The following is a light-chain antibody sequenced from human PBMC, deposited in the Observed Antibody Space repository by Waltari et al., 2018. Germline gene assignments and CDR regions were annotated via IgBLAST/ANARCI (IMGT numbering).Light chain of an antibody. CDR3: QAWDSSAAV. Sequence: SYELAQPPSVSVSPRQTASIPCPLDILGDTSVSWYQQKPGQSPVVVIYRDTERPSGIPERFSGSNSGNTATLTISGTHTMDEADYYCQAWDSSAAVFGGGTKLTVL. V-gene: IGLV3-1*01. CDR2: RDT. J-gene: IGLJ2*01. CDR1: ILGDTS.